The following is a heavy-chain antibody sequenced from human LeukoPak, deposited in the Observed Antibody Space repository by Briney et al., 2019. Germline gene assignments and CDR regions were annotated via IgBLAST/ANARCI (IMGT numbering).Heavy chain of an antibody. Sequence: SETLSLTCAVYGGSFSGYYWSWIRQPPGKGLEWIGYIYYSGSTNYNPSLKSRVTISVDTSKNQFSLKLSSVTAADTAVYYCARQSLDYGDTGFDYWGQGTLVTVSS. D-gene: IGHD4-17*01. CDR2: IYYSGST. CDR1: GGSFSGYY. CDR3: ARQSLDYGDTGFDY. V-gene: IGHV4-59*08. J-gene: IGHJ4*02.